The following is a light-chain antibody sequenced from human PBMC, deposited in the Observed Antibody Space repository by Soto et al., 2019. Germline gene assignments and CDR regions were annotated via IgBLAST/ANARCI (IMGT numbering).Light chain of an antibody. CDR1: QSVSSY. CDR3: QQYNTWPMYT. V-gene: IGKV3-15*01. Sequence: EIVMTQSPATLSVSPGERATLSCRASQSVSSYLAWYHQKPGQAPRLLIYGASTRATGIPDRFSGSGSGTEFTLTISSLQSEDFAVYYCQQYNTWPMYTIGQGTKLEI. CDR2: GAS. J-gene: IGKJ2*01.